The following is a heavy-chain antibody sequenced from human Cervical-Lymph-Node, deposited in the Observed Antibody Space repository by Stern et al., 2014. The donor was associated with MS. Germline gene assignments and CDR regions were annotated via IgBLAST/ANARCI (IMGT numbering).Heavy chain of an antibody. CDR2: ISYVETDK. D-gene: IGHD3/OR15-3a*01. CDR1: GFTFSDYP. V-gene: IGHV3-30*04. J-gene: IGHJ4*02. Sequence: VQLVESGGGVVQPGRSLRLSCAASGFTFSDYPMQWVRQTPGKGLEWVAVISYVETDKFYADSVKGRFTIARDNSKNTLYLQMNSLRSEDTAVYHCARDRSGLGDYWGQGTLVTVSS. CDR3: ARDRSGLGDY.